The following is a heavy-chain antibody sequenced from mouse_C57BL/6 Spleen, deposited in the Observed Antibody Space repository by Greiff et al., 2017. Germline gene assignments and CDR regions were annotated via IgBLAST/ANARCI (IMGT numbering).Heavy chain of an antibody. Sequence: QVQLQQSGAELVKPGASVKISCKASGYAVSSYWMNWVKQRPGKGLEWIGQIYPGAGDTNYNGKFKGKATLTADKSSSTAYMQLSSLTSEDSAVYFCARDDYPSYWGQGTLVTVSA. J-gene: IGHJ3*01. CDR3: ARDDYPSY. V-gene: IGHV1-80*01. D-gene: IGHD2-4*01. CDR2: IYPGAGDT. CDR1: GYAVSSYW.